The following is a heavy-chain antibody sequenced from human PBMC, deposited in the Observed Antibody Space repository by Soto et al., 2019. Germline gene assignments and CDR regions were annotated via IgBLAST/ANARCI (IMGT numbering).Heavy chain of an antibody. D-gene: IGHD3-22*01. Sequence: SETLSLTCTVSGGSISSGGYYWSWLRQPPGKGLEWIGSIYYSGSTYYNPSLKSRVTISVDTSKNQFSLKLSSVTAADTAVYYCAGDPDSHYNDSHASSYPWGQGTLVTVSS. V-gene: IGHV4-39*02. CDR3: AGDPDSHYNDSHASSYP. CDR1: GGSISSGGYY. CDR2: IYYSGST. J-gene: IGHJ5*02.